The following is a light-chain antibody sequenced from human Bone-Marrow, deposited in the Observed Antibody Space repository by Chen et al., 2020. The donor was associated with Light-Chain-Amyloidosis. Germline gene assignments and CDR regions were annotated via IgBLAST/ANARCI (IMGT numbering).Light chain of an antibody. CDR3: CSYGVRGSLDVV. V-gene: IGLV2-23*01. Sequence: QSALTQPASVSGSPGQSITLSCTETTSDVGSYNLVSWYQHHPDKAPKLMIYADNIRLSGVYSRFSGSKSGNTASLTIAGLQAEDQADYYCCSYGVRGSLDVVFGGGTKLTVL. CDR1: TSDVGSYNL. CDR2: ADN. J-gene: IGLJ2*01.